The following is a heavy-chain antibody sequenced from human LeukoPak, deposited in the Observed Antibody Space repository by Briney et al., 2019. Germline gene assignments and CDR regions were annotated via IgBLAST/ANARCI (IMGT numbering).Heavy chain of an antibody. Sequence: GGSLRLSWAASGFTFSNAYMNWVRQAPGKGLEWVAVIWNDGSKEYYADSVQGRCNISRDNSKNTLSLQMNSLRAEDTAVYYCTRATGYCSGTSCYDWFDPWGQGTLVTVSS. CDR3: TRATGYCSGTSCYDWFDP. CDR2: IWNDGSKE. J-gene: IGHJ5*02. V-gene: IGHV3-33*08. D-gene: IGHD2-2*01. CDR1: GFTFSNAY.